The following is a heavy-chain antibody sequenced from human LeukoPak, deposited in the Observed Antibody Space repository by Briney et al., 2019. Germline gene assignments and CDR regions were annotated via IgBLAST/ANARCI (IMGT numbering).Heavy chain of an antibody. Sequence: SVKVSCKASGGTFSSYAVSWVRQAPGQGLEWMGRIIPILGIANYAQKFQGRVTITADKSTSTAYMVLSSLRSEDTAVYYCARGKTLGYCSGGSCSFDYWGQGTLVTVSS. CDR2: IIPILGIA. V-gene: IGHV1-69*04. CDR1: GGTFSSYA. CDR3: ARGKTLGYCSGGSCSFDY. D-gene: IGHD2-15*01. J-gene: IGHJ4*02.